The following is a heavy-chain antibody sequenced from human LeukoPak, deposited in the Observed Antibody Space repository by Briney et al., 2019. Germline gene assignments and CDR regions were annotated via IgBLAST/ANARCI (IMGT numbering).Heavy chain of an antibody. CDR1: GGSISVTNYY. CDR3: ARRVGSAVAGYNYGFGP. V-gene: IGHV4-59*08. CDR2: TSYSGST. J-gene: IGHJ5*02. Sequence: SETLSLTCTVSGGSISVTNYYWSWIRQPPGKGLEWIVHTSYSGSTNYNPSLKSRVTISLDTSENQFSLKLSSVTAADTAIYYCARRVGSAVAGYNYGFGPWGQGTLVTVSS. D-gene: IGHD6-19*01.